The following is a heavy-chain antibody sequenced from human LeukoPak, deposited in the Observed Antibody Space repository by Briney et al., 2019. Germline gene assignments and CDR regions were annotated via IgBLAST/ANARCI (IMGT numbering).Heavy chain of an antibody. CDR3: ASGMEATISYFDN. J-gene: IGHJ4*02. CDR2: IGSRSTYI. Sequence: PGGSLRLSCTAPGFSLSRYSLNWVRQAPGKGLEWVATIGSRSTYIYYADSVKGRFTISRDNAANSLYLHMTSLRAEDTALYYCASGMEATISYFDNWGQGTLVTVSS. CDR1: GFSLSRYS. V-gene: IGHV3-21*01. D-gene: IGHD5-12*01.